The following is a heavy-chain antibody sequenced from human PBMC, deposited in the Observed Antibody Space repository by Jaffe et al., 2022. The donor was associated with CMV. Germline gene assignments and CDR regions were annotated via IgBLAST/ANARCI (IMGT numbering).Heavy chain of an antibody. D-gene: IGHD5-12*01. CDR1: GGSFSGYY. CDR2: INHSGST. J-gene: IGHJ4*02. Sequence: QVQLQQWGAGLLKPSETLSLTCAVYGGSFSGYYWSWIRQPPGKGLEWIGEINHSGSTNYNPSLKSRVTISVDTSKNQFSLKLSSVTAADTAVYYCARGNPPRGRLHRWMLGDFDYWGQGTLVTVSS. V-gene: IGHV4-34*01. CDR3: ARGNPPRGRLHRWMLGDFDY.